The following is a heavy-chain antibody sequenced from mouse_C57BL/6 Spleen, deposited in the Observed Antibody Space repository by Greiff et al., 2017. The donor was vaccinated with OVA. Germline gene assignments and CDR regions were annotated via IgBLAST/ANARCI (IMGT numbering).Heavy chain of an antibody. CDR2: IRLKSDNYAT. CDR3: TIYYGLGAMDY. Sequence: DVKLQESGGGLVQPGGSMKLSCVASGFTFSNYWMNWVRQSPEKGLEWVAQIRLKSDNYATHYAESVKGRFTISRDDSKSSVYLQMNNLRAEDTGIYYCTIYYGLGAMDYWGQGTSVTVSP. J-gene: IGHJ4*01. CDR1: GFTFSNYW. V-gene: IGHV6-3*01. D-gene: IGHD2-1*01.